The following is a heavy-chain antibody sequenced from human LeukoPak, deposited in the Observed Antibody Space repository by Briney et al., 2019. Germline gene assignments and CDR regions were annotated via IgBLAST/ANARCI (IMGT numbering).Heavy chain of an antibody. CDR1: GFTFSSSG. D-gene: IGHD6-19*01. CDR3: AKDVSEWLAFDY. CDR2: ISYDESNK. V-gene: IGHV3-30*18. Sequence: PGGSLRLSCAASGFTFSSSGMHWVRQAPGKGLEWVAVISYDESNKYYADSVKGRFTISRDKSKNTLYLQMNSLRAEDTAVYYCAKDVSEWLAFDYWGQGTLVTVSS. J-gene: IGHJ4*02.